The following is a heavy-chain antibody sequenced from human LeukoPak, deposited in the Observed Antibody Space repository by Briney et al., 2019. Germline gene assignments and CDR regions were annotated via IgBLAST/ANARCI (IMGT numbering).Heavy chain of an antibody. Sequence: SETLSLTCAVYGGSFSGFYWSWIRQPPGKGLELIGEINQSGGTNYNPSLKSRVTISVDTSKNQVSLKLSSVTAADTAVYYCARGALGPGLQHWGQGTLVTVSA. CDR3: ARGALGPGLQH. V-gene: IGHV4-34*01. CDR1: GGSFSGFY. J-gene: IGHJ1*01. CDR2: INQSGGT. D-gene: IGHD3-16*01.